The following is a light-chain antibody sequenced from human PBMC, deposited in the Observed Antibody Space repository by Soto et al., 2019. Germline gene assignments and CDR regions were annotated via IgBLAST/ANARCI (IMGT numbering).Light chain of an antibody. Sequence: EILMTQYPATLSVSPGEGATLSCRASQSVSSKLAWYQQKPGQAPRLLIYGASTRATGIPARFSGSGSGTEFTLTISSLKSEDFAVYYCQQYNNWHTLTFGGGTKVDIK. CDR3: QQYNNWHTLT. V-gene: IGKV3-15*01. CDR1: QSVSSK. J-gene: IGKJ4*01. CDR2: GAS.